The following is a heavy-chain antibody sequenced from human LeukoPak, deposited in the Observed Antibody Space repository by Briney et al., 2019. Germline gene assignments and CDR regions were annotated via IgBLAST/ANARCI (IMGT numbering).Heavy chain of an antibody. Sequence: AGGSLRLSCAASGFTFSSYAMHWVRQAPGKGLEWVAVISYDGSNKYYADSVKGRFTISRDNAKNSLYLQMNSLRDEDTAVYYCARDARREYYDSSGRAWAFDIWGQGTTVTVSS. V-gene: IGHV3-30-3*01. D-gene: IGHD3-22*01. J-gene: IGHJ3*02. CDR1: GFTFSSYA. CDR2: ISYDGSNK. CDR3: ARDARREYYDSSGRAWAFDI.